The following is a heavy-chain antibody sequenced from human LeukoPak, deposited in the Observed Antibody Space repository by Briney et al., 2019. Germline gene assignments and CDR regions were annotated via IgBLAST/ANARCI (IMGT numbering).Heavy chain of an antibody. J-gene: IGHJ4*02. CDR1: GFTFSTYG. D-gene: IGHD3-22*01. CDR3: ARDVWGAYDSSLFDY. V-gene: IGHV3-30*03. Sequence: PGRSLRLSCAASGFTFSTYGMHWVRQAPGKGLEWVAVISYDGSNKYYADSVKGRFTISRDNSKNTLYLQMGSLRAEDMAVYYCARDVWGAYDSSLFDYWGQGTLVTVSS. CDR2: ISYDGSNK.